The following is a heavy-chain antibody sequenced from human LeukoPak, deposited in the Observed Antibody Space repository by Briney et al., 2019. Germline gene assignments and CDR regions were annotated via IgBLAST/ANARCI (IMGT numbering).Heavy chain of an antibody. V-gene: IGHV3-7*03. CDR2: INHNGNVN. Sequence: PGGSLRLSCAASGFTFSSYWMNWARQAPGKGLEWVASINHNGNVNYYVDSVKGRFTISRDNAKNSRYPQMSNLRAEDTAVYFCARGGGLDVWGQGATVTVSS. D-gene: IGHD3-16*01. CDR1: GFTFSSYW. J-gene: IGHJ6*02. CDR3: ARGGGLDV.